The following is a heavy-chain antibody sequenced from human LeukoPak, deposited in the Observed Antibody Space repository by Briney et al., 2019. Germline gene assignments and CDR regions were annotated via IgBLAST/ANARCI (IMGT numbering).Heavy chain of an antibody. Sequence: ASVKVSRKAPGNTFNTYYMHWVRQAPGHGLEWMGVIDPFSHATHYAQKFQGRVTMTRDMSTSTVYMELSSLRSEDTAVYYCARDNQGGGSGMPFDYWGQGTLVTVSS. J-gene: IGHJ4*02. V-gene: IGHV1-46*02. CDR2: IDPFSHAT. CDR3: ARDNQGGGSGMPFDY. CDR1: GNTFNTYY. D-gene: IGHD3-10*01.